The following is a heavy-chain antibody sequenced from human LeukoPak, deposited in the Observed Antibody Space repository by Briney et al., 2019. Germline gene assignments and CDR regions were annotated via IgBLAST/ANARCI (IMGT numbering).Heavy chain of an antibody. V-gene: IGHV1-18*01. D-gene: IGHD3-22*01. J-gene: IGHJ4*02. CDR1: GGTFSSYA. CDR3: ARSDSSGYYWVPFDY. CDR2: ISAYNGNT. Sequence: ASVKVSCKASGGTFSSYAISWVRQAPGQGLEWMGWISAYNGNTNYAQKLQGRVTMTTDTSTSTAYMELRSLRSDDTAVYYCARSDSSGYYWVPFDYWGQGTLVTVSS.